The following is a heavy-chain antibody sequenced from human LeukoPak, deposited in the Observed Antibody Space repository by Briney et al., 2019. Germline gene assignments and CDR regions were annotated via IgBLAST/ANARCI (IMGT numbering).Heavy chain of an antibody. J-gene: IGHJ3*02. CDR1: GFSFSDSY. D-gene: IGHD2/OR15-2a*01. V-gene: IGHV3-11*01. CDR3: ARRGNMSAHAFDI. Sequence: GGSLRLSCAASGFSFSDSYMSWIRQAPGQGLEWLSYIKSSDTSTFYADSVKGRFTLSRDNAKNSLYLQMNSLRAEDTAVYYCARRGNMSAHAFDIWGQGTVVTVSS. CDR2: IKSSDTST.